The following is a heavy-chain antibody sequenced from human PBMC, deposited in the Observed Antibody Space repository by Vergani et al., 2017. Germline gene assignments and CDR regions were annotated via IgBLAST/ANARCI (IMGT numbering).Heavy chain of an antibody. CDR3: AKDAYYYDSSGYRKYFQH. CDR1: GFTFSSYA. CDR2: ISGSGGST. V-gene: IGHV3-23*01. Sequence: EVQLLESGGGLVQPGGSLRLSCAASGFTFSSYAMSWVRQAPGKGLEWVSAISGSGGSTYYADSVKGRFTISRDNSKNTLYLQMNSLRAEETAEYYCAKDAYYYDSSGYRKYFQHWGQGTLVTVSS. J-gene: IGHJ1*01. D-gene: IGHD3-22*01.